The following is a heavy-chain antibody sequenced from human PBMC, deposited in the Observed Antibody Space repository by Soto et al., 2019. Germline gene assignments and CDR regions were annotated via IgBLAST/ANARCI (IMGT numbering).Heavy chain of an antibody. D-gene: IGHD3-16*01. Sequence: ASVKVSCKASGYTFTSYAMHWVRQAPGQRLEWMGWINAGNGNTKYSQKFQGRVTITRDTSASTAYMELRAEDTAVYYCAKDGGNMPWYLHNWFDPWGQGTLVTVSS. V-gene: IGHV1-3*01. CDR2: INAGNGNT. J-gene: IGHJ5*02. CDR1: GYTFTSYA. CDR3: AKDGGNMPWYLHNWFDP.